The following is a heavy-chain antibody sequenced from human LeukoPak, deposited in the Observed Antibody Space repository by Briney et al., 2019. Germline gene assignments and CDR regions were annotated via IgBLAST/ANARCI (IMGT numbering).Heavy chain of an antibody. V-gene: IGHV1-69*04. CDR1: GGTFSSYA. CDR3: ARSPGYCSGGSCSSNKNWFDP. J-gene: IGHJ5*02. D-gene: IGHD2-15*01. CDR2: IIPILGIA. Sequence: GASVKVSCKASGGTFSSYATSWVRQAPGQGLEWMGRIIPILGIANYAQKFQGRVTITADKSTSTAYMELSSLRSEDTAVYYCARSPGYCSGGSCSSNKNWFDPWGQGTLVTVSS.